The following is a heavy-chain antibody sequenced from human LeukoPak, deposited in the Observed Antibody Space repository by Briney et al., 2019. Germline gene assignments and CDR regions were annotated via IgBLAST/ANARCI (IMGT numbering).Heavy chain of an antibody. V-gene: IGHV1-18*01. D-gene: IGHD6-13*01. CDR3: ARDLGSSSWYDAFDI. Sequence: GASVNVSCKASGYTFTSYGISWVRQAPGQGLEWMGWISAYNGNTNYAQKLQGRVTITRNTSISTAYMELSSLRSEDTAVYYCARDLGSSSWYDAFDIWGQGTMVTVSS. CDR2: ISAYNGNT. CDR1: GYTFTSYG. J-gene: IGHJ3*02.